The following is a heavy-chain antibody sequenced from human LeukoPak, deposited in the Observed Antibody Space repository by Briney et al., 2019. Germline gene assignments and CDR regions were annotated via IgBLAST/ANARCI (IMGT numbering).Heavy chain of an antibody. CDR1: GGSFSGYY. CDR3: ARGYYDFWSGYYKGVFDY. Sequence: SETLSLTCAVYGGSFSGYYWSWIRQPPGKGLEWIGEINHSGSTNYNPSLKSRVTISVDTSKNQFPLKLSSVTAADTAVYYCARGYYDFWSGYYKGVFDYWGQGTLVTVSS. J-gene: IGHJ4*02. V-gene: IGHV4-34*01. D-gene: IGHD3-3*01. CDR2: INHSGST.